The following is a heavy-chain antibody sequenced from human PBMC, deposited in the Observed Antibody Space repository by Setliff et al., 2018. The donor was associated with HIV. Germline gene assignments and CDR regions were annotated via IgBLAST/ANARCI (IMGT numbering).Heavy chain of an antibody. D-gene: IGHD4-17*01. CDR2: VNPNSGNT. V-gene: IGHV1-8*02. Sequence: ASVMVSCKASGYTFTSYDIYWVRQATGQGLEWMGWVNPNSGNTGYAQKFQGRVTMTRDTSISTAYMELRELRSEDTAVYYCARGGDYLGIPSYYYYYLAVWGKGTTVTVSS. CDR1: GYTFTSYD. J-gene: IGHJ6*03. CDR3: ARGGDYLGIPSYYYYYLAV.